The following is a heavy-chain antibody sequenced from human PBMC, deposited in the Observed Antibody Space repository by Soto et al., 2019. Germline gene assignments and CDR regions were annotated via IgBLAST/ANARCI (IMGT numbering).Heavy chain of an antibody. V-gene: IGHV1-69*01. D-gene: IGHD1-26*01. CDR1: GGPFRSYA. CDR3: ARERGGGISGSYYYYGRDV. Sequence: QVQLVQSGAEVKKPGSSVKVSCKASGGPFRSYAISWVRPAHGQGLEWMGGIIPIFGTANYAQKFQGRVTITADESTRTAYMELRILRSEATAVYYCARERGGGISGSYYYYGRDVWGQEATVTDAS. CDR2: IIPIFGTA. J-gene: IGHJ6*02.